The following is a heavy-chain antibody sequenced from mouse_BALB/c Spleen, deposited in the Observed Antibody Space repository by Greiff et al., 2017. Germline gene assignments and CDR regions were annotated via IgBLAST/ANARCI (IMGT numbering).Heavy chain of an antibody. J-gene: IGHJ2*01. Sequence: EVKLMESGGGLVQPGGSLKLSCAASGFTFSSYGMSWVRQTPDKRLELVATINSNGGSTYYPDSVKGRFTISRDNAKNTLYLQMSSLKSEDTAMYYCARDPHYYGSFDYWGQGTTLTVSS. CDR2: INSNGGST. CDR3: ARDPHYYGSFDY. V-gene: IGHV5-6-3*01. CDR1: GFTFSSYG. D-gene: IGHD1-1*01.